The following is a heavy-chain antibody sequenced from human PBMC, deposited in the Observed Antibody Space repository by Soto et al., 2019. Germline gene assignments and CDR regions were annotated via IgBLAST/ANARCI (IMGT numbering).Heavy chain of an antibody. CDR1: GDSISSGGFY. J-gene: IGHJ4*02. CDR3: GRSASDRGSSCGFVAWGVDH. D-gene: IGHD5-18*01. V-gene: IGHV4-31*03. Sequence: SETLSLTCTVSGDSISSGGFYWSWIRQHPGKGLEGIGYIYHSGSTSYNPSLKSRITISVNTSQNHFSLKMTSVTAEDTAVYYCGRSASDRGSSCGFVAWGVDHWGQGTLVTVSS. CDR2: IYHSGST.